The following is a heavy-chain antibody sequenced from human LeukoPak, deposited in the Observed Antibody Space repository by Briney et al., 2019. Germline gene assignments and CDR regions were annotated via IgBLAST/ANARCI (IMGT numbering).Heavy chain of an antibody. D-gene: IGHD3-9*01. CDR2: ISSSSSYI. J-gene: IGHJ4*02. V-gene: IGHV3-21*01. Sequence: PGGSLTLSCAASGFTLSSYCMNCARQAPGKGLEWVSSISSSSSYIYYADSVKGRFTISRDNAKNSLYLQMNSLRAEDTAVYYRARAYDTLTGYLPFDYWGQGTLVTVSS. CDR3: ARAYDTLTGYLPFDY. CDR1: GFTLSSYC.